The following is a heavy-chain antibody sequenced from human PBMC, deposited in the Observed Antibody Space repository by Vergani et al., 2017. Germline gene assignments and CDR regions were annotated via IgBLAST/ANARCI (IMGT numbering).Heavy chain of an antibody. CDR1: CGSISSYY. D-gene: IGHD3-10*01. CDR2: SYYSGRT. J-gene: IGHJ6*02. CDR3: ARNMVRGVRYYGMDV. V-gene: IGHV4-59*01. Sequence: QVQLQESGPGLVKPSETLSLTCTVSCGSISSYYWSWIRQPPGQGLEWIGYSYYSGRTNYHPSLKGRVTISVDTSKNRFSLKLSSVTAADTAVYYCARNMVRGVRYYGMDVWGQGTTVTVSS.